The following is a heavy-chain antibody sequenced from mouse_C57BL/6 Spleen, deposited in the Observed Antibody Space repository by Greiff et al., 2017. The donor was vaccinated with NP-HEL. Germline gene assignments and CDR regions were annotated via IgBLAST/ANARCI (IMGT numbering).Heavy chain of an antibody. CDR3: ARNYGSSYVGYFDY. V-gene: IGHV5-4*03. CDR1: GFTFSSYA. Sequence: EVKVIESGGGLVKPGGSLKLSCAASGFTFSSYAMSWVRQTPEKRLEWVATISDGGSYTYYPDNVKGRFTISRDNAKNNLYLQMSHLKSEDTAMYYCARNYGSSYVGYFDYWGQGTTLTVSS. J-gene: IGHJ2*01. D-gene: IGHD1-1*01. CDR2: ISDGGSYT.